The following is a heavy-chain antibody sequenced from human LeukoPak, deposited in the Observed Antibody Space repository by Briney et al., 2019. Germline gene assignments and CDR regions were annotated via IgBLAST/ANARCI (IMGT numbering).Heavy chain of an antibody. J-gene: IGHJ4*02. Sequence: ASVKVSCKVSGYTLTELSMHWVRQAPGKGLEWMGGFDPEDGETIYAQKFQGRVTMTEDTSTDTAYMELSSLRSEDTAVYYCATDPGIAAAGGYWGQGTLVTVSS. CDR1: GYTLTELS. CDR3: ATDPGIAAAGGY. D-gene: IGHD6-13*01. CDR2: FDPEDGET. V-gene: IGHV1-24*01.